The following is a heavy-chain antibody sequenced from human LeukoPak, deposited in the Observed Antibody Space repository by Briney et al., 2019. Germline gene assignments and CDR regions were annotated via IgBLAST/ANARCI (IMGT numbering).Heavy chain of an antibody. CDR2: IKQDGSEK. Sequence: GGSLRLSCAASGFSFGSYWMSWVRQAPGKGLEWVANIKQDGSEKYYVDSVKGRFTISRDNAKNSLYLEMNRLRVEDTAVYYCVSTATFDYWGQGTLVTVSS. J-gene: IGHJ4*02. CDR1: GFSFGSYW. D-gene: IGHD1-1*01. CDR3: VSTATFDY. V-gene: IGHV3-7*02.